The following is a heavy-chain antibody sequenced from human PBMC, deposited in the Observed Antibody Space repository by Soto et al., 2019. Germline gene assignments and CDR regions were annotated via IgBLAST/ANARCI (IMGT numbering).Heavy chain of an antibody. CDR1: GGSISSGGYY. V-gene: IGHV4-31*03. Sequence: SLTCTVSGGSISSGGYYWSWIRQHPGKGLEWIGYIYYSGSTYYNPSLKSRVTISVDTSKNQFSLKLSSVTAADTAVYYCARAHTAMVLFDPWGQGTLVTVSS. CDR3: ARAHTAMVLFDP. J-gene: IGHJ5*02. D-gene: IGHD5-18*01. CDR2: IYYSGST.